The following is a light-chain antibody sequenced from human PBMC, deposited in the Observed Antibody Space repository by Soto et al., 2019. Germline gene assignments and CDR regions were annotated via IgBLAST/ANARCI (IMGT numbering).Light chain of an antibody. V-gene: IGLV2-8*01. CDR2: EVT. Sequence: QSVLTQPRSVSGSPGQSVTISCTGTSSDVGYYDYVSWYQQHPGKAPKLVIYEVTKRPSGVPDRVSASKSGNTASLTVSGLRAEDEADYYCSAYTTRSAVFGTGTKVTV. CDR3: SAYTTRSAV. J-gene: IGLJ1*01. CDR1: SSDVGYYDY.